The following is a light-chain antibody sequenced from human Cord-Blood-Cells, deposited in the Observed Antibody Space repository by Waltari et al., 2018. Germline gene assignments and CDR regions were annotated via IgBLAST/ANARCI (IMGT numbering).Light chain of an antibody. CDR1: SSAVGGYTN. J-gene: IGLJ1*01. V-gene: IGLV2-14*01. CDR3: SSYTSSSINYV. CDR2: DVI. Sequence: QSALTQPASVSGSPGQSITIPCPGTSSAVGGYTNVSWYQQPPGKAPKLMIYDVINRPSGVSNRFSGSKSGNTASLTISGLQAEDEADYYCSSYTSSSINYVFGTGTKVTVL.